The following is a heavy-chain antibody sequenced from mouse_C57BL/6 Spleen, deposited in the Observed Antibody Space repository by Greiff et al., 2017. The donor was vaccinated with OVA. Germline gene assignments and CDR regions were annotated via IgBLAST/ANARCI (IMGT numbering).Heavy chain of an antibody. J-gene: IGHJ4*01. CDR1: GFTFSDYG. CDR2: ISSGSSTI. CDR3: ARRGWHNEEYYAMDY. Sequence: EVKLVESGGGLVKPAGSLKLSCAASGFTFSDYGMHWVRQAPEKGLEWVAYISSGSSTIYYADTVKGRFTISRDNAKNTLFRQMTRRRAEDTAMYYCARRGWHNEEYYAMDYWGQGTSVTVSS. V-gene: IGHV5-17*01. D-gene: IGHD3-1*01.